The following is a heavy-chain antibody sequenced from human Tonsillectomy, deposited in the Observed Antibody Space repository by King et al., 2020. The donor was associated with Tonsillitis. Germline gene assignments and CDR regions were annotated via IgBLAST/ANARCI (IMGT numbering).Heavy chain of an antibody. J-gene: IGHJ6*02. CDR3: ARTSGTLGDYYYGMDV. Sequence: DVQLVESGGGLVKPGGSLRLSCAASGFTFSSYSMNWVRQAPGKGLEWVSSISSSSSYIYYADSVKGRFTISRDNGKNSLYLQMNSLRAEDTAVYYCARTSGTLGDYYYGMDVWGQGTTVTVSS. D-gene: IGHD6-13*01. CDR2: ISSSSSYI. V-gene: IGHV3-21*01. CDR1: GFTFSSYS.